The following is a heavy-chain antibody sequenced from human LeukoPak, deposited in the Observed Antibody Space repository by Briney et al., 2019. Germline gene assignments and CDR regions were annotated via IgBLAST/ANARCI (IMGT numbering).Heavy chain of an antibody. Sequence: PGGSLRLSCAASTFTFSSYWMSWVRQAPGKGLEWVANIKQDGSEKYYVDSVKGRFTISRDNAKNSLYLQMNSLRSEDTAVYYCARAPVATIFGVVNRYYYYMDVWGKGTTVTVSS. D-gene: IGHD3-3*01. CDR2: IKQDGSEK. CDR3: ARAPVATIFGVVNRYYYYMDV. J-gene: IGHJ6*03. V-gene: IGHV3-7*03. CDR1: TFTFSSYW.